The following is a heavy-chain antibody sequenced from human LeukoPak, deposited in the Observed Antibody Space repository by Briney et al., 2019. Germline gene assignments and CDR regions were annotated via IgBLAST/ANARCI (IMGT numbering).Heavy chain of an antibody. CDR3: ARHEGSRYCSGGSCYDPGPLDY. Sequence: ASETLSLTCTVSGGSISSSSYYWGWIRQPPGKGLEWIGSIYYSGSTYYNPSLKSRVTISVDTSKNQFSLKLSSVTAADTAVYYCARHEGSRYCSGGSCYDPGPLDYWGQGTLVTVSS. J-gene: IGHJ4*02. D-gene: IGHD2-15*01. V-gene: IGHV4-39*01. CDR2: IYYSGST. CDR1: GGSISSSSYY.